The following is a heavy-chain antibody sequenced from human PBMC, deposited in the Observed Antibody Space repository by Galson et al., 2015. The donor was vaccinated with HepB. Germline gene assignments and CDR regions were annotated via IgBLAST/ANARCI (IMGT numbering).Heavy chain of an antibody. J-gene: IGHJ3*02. CDR3: ARDSGYNSKGDAFDI. V-gene: IGHV3-11*01. Sequence: LEWVSYISSSSFTIFYADSVKGRFTISRDNAKNSLYLQMNSLTAEDTAVYYCARDSGYNSKGDAFDIWGQGTMVIVSS. D-gene: IGHD5-24*01. CDR2: ISSSSFTI.